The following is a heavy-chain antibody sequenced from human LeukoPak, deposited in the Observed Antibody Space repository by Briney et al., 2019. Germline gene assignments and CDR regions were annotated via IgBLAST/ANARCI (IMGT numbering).Heavy chain of an antibody. Sequence: GGSLRLSCAASGFTVSSNYMSWVRQAPGKGLEWVSAIYTGGSTYYAGSVKGRFTISRDNSKNMLYLQMNSLRAEDTAVYYCARNLYYYDSSGYYYYWGQGTLVTVSS. D-gene: IGHD3-22*01. V-gene: IGHV3-66*01. CDR2: IYTGGST. J-gene: IGHJ4*02. CDR3: ARNLYYYDSSGYYYY. CDR1: GFTVSSNY.